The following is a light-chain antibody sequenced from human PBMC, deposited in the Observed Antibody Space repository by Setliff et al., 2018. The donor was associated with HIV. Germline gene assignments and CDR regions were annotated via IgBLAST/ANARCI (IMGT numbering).Light chain of an antibody. J-gene: IGLJ1*01. CDR1: NIGSKS. V-gene: IGLV3-21*03. CDR2: DDS. Sequence: SYELTQPPSVSVAPGKTARITCGGNNIGSKSVHWYQQKPGRAPVLVVHDDSDRPSGITERFSGSNSGNTATLTISRVEAGDEADYYCQVWDSSSDHTGVFGTGTKVTVL. CDR3: QVWDSSSDHTGV.